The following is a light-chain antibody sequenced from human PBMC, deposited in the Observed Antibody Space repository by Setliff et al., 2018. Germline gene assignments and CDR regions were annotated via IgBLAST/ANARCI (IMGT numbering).Light chain of an antibody. CDR2: DVS. V-gene: IGLV2-14*01. CDR1: SSDVGGYNY. CDR3: SSYTSTSTLYV. J-gene: IGLJ1*01. Sequence: QSALAQPASVSGSPGQSITISCTGTSSDVGGYNYVSWYQQRPGKAPKLMIYDVSKRPSGVSDRFSGSKSGNTASLTISGLRAEDEADYYCSSYTSTSTLYVFGTGTKVNVL.